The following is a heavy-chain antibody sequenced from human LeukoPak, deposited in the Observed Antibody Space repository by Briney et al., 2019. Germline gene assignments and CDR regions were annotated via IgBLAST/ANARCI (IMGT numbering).Heavy chain of an antibody. J-gene: IGHJ4*02. CDR3: ARDPALYCSGGSCFTNYFDY. V-gene: IGHV3-23*01. Sequence: GGSLRLSCAASGFTFSSYAMSWVRQAPGKGLEWVSAISGSGGSTYYADSVKGRFTISRDNSKNTLYLQMNSLRAEDTAVYYCARDPALYCSGGSCFTNYFDYWGQGTLVTVSS. CDR2: ISGSGGST. D-gene: IGHD2-15*01. CDR1: GFTFSSYA.